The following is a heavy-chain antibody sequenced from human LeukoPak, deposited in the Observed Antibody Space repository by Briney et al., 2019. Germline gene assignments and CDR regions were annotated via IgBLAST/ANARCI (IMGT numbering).Heavy chain of an antibody. D-gene: IGHD2-15*01. V-gene: IGHV4-39*01. CDR2: IYSSGST. CDR1: GGSISSRSYY. CDR3: AIHHCSGGSCYSNGFDY. J-gene: IGHJ4*02. Sequence: PSETLSLTCTVSGGSISSRSYYWSWIRQPPGKGLEWIGSIYSSGSTYYNPSLKSRVTLSVDTSKNQFSLKLSSVTAADTAVYHCAIHHCSGGSCYSNGFDYWGQGTLVTVSS.